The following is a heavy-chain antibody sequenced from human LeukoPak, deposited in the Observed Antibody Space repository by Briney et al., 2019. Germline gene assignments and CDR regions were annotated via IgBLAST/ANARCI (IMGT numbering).Heavy chain of an antibody. Sequence: PSETLSLTCTVSGGSISSSSYYWGWIRQPPGKGLEWIGSTYYSGSTYYNPSLKSRVTISVDTSKNQFSLKLSSVTAADTAVYYCARRGWSNVDYWGQGTLVTVSS. D-gene: IGHD6-19*01. CDR3: ARRGWSNVDY. J-gene: IGHJ4*02. CDR2: TYYSGST. V-gene: IGHV4-39*01. CDR1: GGSISSSSYY.